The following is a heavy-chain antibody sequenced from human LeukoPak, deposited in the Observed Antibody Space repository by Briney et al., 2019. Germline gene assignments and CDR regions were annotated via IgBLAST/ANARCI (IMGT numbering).Heavy chain of an antibody. Sequence: SETLSPTCAVYGGSFSGYYWSWIRQPPGKGLEWIGEINHSGSTNYNPSLKSRVTISVDTSKNQFSLKLSSVTAADTAVYYCARTMDGYNLEANIAFDYWGQGTLVTVSS. CDR3: ARTMDGYNLEANIAFDY. J-gene: IGHJ4*02. V-gene: IGHV4-34*01. CDR2: INHSGST. D-gene: IGHD5-24*01. CDR1: GGSFSGYY.